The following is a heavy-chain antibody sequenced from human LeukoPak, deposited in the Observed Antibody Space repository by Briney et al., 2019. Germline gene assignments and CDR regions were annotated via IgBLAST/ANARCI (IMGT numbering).Heavy chain of an antibody. J-gene: IGHJ6*03. V-gene: IGHV1-18*01. CDR3: ARVSGYSGYDLFDYYMDV. CDR2: ISAYNGNT. D-gene: IGHD5-12*01. CDR1: GYTFTSYG. Sequence: GASVKVSCKASGYTFTSYGICWVRQAPGQGLEWMGWISAYNGNTNYAQKLQGRVTMTTDTSTSTAYMELRSLRSDDTAVYYCARVSGYSGYDLFDYYMDVWGKGTTVTVSS.